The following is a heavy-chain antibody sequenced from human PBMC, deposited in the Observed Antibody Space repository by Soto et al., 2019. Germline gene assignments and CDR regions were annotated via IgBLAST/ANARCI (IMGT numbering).Heavy chain of an antibody. V-gene: IGHV3-48*02. CDR1: GFTFRSYS. D-gene: IGHD3-16*02. CDR2: IDSVGTV. CDR3: ARELYVSGPYYFDF. Sequence: GGSLRLSCAASGFTFRSYSMNWVRQAPGKGLEWVSYIDSVGTVYYADSVKGRFTISRDNAQNSLYLQMKSLRDEDTAIYYCARELYVSGPYYFDFWGQGILVTVSS. J-gene: IGHJ4*02.